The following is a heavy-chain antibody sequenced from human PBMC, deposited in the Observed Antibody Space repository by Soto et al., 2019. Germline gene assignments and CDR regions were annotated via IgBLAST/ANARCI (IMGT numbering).Heavy chain of an antibody. CDR3: ARERVVAARPYYYYGMDV. CDR1: GYTXNSYA. CDR2: INTNTWNP. V-gene: IGHV7-4-1*01. Sequence: GXSXKVSYKASGYTXNSYARNLVRQAPGQGLEWMGWINTNTWNPTYAQGFTGRFVFSLYTSFSTAYLQICSLKAEDTAVYYCARERVVAARPYYYYGMDVWGQRTTGTV. D-gene: IGHD2-15*01. J-gene: IGHJ6*02.